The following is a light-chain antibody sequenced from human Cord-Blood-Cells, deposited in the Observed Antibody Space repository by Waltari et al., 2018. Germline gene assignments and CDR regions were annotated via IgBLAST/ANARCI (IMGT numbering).Light chain of an antibody. CDR3: SSYTSSSTYV. CDR1: SSAVGGYNY. J-gene: IGLJ1*01. CDR2: DVS. V-gene: IGLV2-14*01. Sequence: QSALTPPPPVSGSPGQSITIPCTGTSSAVGGYNYVSWYQQHPGKAPKLMIYDVSKRPSGVSNRFSGSKSGNTASLTISGLQAEDEADYYCSSYTSSSTYVFGTGTKVTVL.